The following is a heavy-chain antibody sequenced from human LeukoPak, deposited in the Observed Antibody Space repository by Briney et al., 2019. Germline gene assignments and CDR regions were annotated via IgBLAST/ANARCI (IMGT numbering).Heavy chain of an antibody. CDR1: GFTFSDHS. V-gene: IGHV3-21*01. CDR3: AREPSGWYLDY. D-gene: IGHD6-19*01. Sequence: GGSLRLSCAASGFTFSDHSMNWVRQAPGKGLEWVSYISGSSNYIYYADSVKGRFTISRDNAKNSVYLQMNSLRAEDTAVYYCAREPSGWYLDYWGLGTLVTVSS. J-gene: IGHJ4*02. CDR2: ISGSSNYI.